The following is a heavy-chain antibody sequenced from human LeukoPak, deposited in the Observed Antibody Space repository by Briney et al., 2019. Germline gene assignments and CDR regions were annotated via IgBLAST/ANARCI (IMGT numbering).Heavy chain of an antibody. CDR1: GGSISGYY. J-gene: IGHJ4*02. D-gene: IGHD6-6*01. CDR2: IYYSGST. Sequence: SETLSLTCTVSGGSISGYYWSWIRQPPGQGLEWIGYIYYSGSTNYNPSLNSRVTISVDTSKNQFSLKLSSVTAADTAVYYCARGDSSTWVYWGQGTLVTVSS. CDR3: ARGDSSTWVY. V-gene: IGHV4-59*01.